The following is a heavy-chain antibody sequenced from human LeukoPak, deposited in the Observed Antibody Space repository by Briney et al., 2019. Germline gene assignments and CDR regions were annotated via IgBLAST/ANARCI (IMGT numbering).Heavy chain of an antibody. Sequence: GGSLRLSCAASGFTFSGYAMSWVRQAPGKGLEWVSAISGSGDSTYYADSVKGRFTISRDNSKNTLYLQMSSLRAEDTAVYYCAKGGGYITTWQRTDTLDYWGQGTLVTVSS. J-gene: IGHJ4*02. CDR2: ISGSGDST. V-gene: IGHV3-23*01. CDR3: AKGGGYITTWQRTDTLDY. D-gene: IGHD3-16*01. CDR1: GFTFSGYA.